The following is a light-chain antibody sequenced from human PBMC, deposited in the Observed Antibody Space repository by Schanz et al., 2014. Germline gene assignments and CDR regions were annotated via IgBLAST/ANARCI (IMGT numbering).Light chain of an antibody. V-gene: IGLV2-14*01. Sequence: QSALTQPASVSGSPGQSITISCTGTSSDVGDYNYVSWYQQHPGKAPKLMIYDVTNRPSGVSNRFSGSKSGNTASLTISGLQAEDAADYYCSSYTSSSTPVIFGGGTKLTVL. CDR3: SSYTSSSTPVI. J-gene: IGLJ2*01. CDR1: SSDVGDYNY. CDR2: DVT.